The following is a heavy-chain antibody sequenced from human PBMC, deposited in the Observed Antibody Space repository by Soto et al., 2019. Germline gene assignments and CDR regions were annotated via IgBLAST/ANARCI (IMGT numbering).Heavy chain of an antibody. J-gene: IGHJ4*02. CDR2: TRNKANSYTT. Sequence: GGSVRLSCAASGFTFSDHYMDWVRQAPGKGLEWVGRTRNKANSYTTEYAASVKGRFTISRDDSKNSLYLQMNSLKTEDTAVYYCARVVGATGNDYWGQGTLVTVSS. CDR3: ARVVGATGNDY. D-gene: IGHD1-26*01. V-gene: IGHV3-72*01. CDR1: GFTFSDHY.